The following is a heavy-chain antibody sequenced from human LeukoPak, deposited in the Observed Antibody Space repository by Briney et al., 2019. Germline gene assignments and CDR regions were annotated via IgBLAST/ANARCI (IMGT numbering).Heavy chain of an antibody. CDR2: IWYDGSNI. CDR1: GFTFSTYG. CDR3: ARDRHYYGTDV. J-gene: IGHJ6*02. Sequence: GRSLRLSCAASGFTFSTYGMHWVRQAPGKGLEWLAVIWYDGSNIYYADSLKGRFAISRDNSRNTLYLLLNSLRAEDTAVYYCARDRHYYGTDVWGQGTTVTVSS. V-gene: IGHV3-33*01.